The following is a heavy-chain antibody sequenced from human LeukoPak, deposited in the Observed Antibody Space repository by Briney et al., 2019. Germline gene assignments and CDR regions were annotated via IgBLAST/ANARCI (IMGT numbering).Heavy chain of an antibody. CDR1: GFTFSSYA. V-gene: IGHV3-23*01. J-gene: IGHJ4*02. D-gene: IGHD3-22*01. Sequence: GSLRLSCAASGFTFSSYAMSWVRQAPGVGLEWVSAIDGGGGRTWHADSVRGRFTISRDNSKNTLFMQMNSLRAEDTAVYYCAKDSYDSSGSRYDYWGQGTLVTVSS. CDR3: AKDSYDSSGSRYDY. CDR2: IDGGGGRT.